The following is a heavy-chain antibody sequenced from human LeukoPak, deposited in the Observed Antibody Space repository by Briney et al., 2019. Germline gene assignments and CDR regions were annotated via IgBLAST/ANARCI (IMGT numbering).Heavy chain of an antibody. J-gene: IGHJ5*02. V-gene: IGHV4-59*08. CDR3: ARGYGSGNNWFDP. Sequence: SETLSLTCTVSGGSINDHYWSWIRQSPGKGLEWIGYIYNSGSTSYNPSLKSRVTISVDTSKNQFSLKLSSVTAADTAVYYCARGYGSGNNWFDPWGQGTLVTVSS. CDR1: GGSINDHY. D-gene: IGHD3-10*01. CDR2: IYNSGST.